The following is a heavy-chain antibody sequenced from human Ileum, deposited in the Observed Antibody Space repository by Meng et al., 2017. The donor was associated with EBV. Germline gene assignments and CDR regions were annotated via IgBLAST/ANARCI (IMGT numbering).Heavy chain of an antibody. J-gene: IGHJ4*02. CDR2: IYYSGRT. CDR1: GGSVSSGNNY. D-gene: IGHD1-26*01. CDR3: AGDPHSGSPH. V-gene: IGHV4-30-4*01. Sequence: HVHLQRSGPGLWKRYTPLSLTCTVSGGSVSSGNNYWILIRQPPGKGLEWIGYIYYSGRTYYNPSLESRVTMSVDTSKNQFSLNLNSVTAADTAVYYCAGDPHSGSPHWGQGTLVTVSS.